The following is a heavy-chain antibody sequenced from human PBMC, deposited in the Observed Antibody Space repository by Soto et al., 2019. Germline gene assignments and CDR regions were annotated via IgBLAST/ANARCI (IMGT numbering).Heavy chain of an antibody. D-gene: IGHD2-2*01. CDR3: ARRYCSSTSCYGGAFDI. CDR1: GGSISSYY. Sequence: PSETLSLTCTVSGGSISSYYWSWIRQPPGKGVEWIGYIYYSGSTNYNPSLKSRVTISVDTSKNQFSLKLSSVTAADTAVYYCARRYCSSTSCYGGAFDIWGQGTMVTVSS. J-gene: IGHJ3*02. CDR2: IYYSGST. V-gene: IGHV4-59*08.